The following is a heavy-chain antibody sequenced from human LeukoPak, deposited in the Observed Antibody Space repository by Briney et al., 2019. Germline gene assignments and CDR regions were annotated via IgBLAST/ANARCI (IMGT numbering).Heavy chain of an antibody. Sequence: GGSLKLSCKASAFTFTTYSVNWVRQAPGKGLEWVSYISSSSSTIYYADSVKGRFTISRDNAKNSLYLQMNSLRAEDTAVYYCARDLIAAAGRHWGQGTLVTVSS. V-gene: IGHV3-48*01. D-gene: IGHD6-13*01. CDR1: AFTFTTYS. CDR3: ARDLIAAAGRH. CDR2: ISSSSSTI. J-gene: IGHJ4*02.